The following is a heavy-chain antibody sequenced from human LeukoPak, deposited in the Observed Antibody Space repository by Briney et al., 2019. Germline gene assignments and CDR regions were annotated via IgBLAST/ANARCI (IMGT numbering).Heavy chain of an antibody. D-gene: IGHD3-16*02. CDR3: ARVQGKANYDYVWGSYRRVFGYYMDV. J-gene: IGHJ6*03. CDR1: GGTFSSYA. V-gene: IGHV1-18*01. Sequence: ASVKVSCKASGGTFSSYAISWVRQAPGQGLEWMGWISAYNGNTNYAQKLQGRVTMTTDTSTSTAYMELRSLRSDDTAVYYCARVQGKANYDYVWGSYRRVFGYYMDVWGKGTTVTISS. CDR2: ISAYNGNT.